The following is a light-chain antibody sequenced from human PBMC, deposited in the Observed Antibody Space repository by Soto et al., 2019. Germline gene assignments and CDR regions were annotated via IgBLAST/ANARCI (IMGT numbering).Light chain of an antibody. Sequence: RNKPAYVNRAEVQSILLIKKKTRSDVGSDNLVSGYQQHPGKAPKLMIYEVSKRPSGVSTRFSGSKSGNTASLTISGLQAEDEADYYCCSYAGSSFYVFGTGTKVTVL. CDR1: RSDVGSDNL. V-gene: IGLV2-23*02. CDR2: EVS. CDR3: CSYAGSSFYV. J-gene: IGLJ1*01.